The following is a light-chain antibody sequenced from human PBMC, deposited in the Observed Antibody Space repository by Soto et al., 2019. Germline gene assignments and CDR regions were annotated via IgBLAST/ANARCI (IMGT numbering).Light chain of an antibody. CDR1: QTISSW. V-gene: IGKV1-5*03. J-gene: IGKJ1*01. CDR2: KAS. Sequence: DIQMTQSPSTLPGSVSPRVTITCRASQTISSWVAWYQQKPGKAPKLLIYKASTLKSGVPSRFSGSGSGTEFTLTISSLQPEDFATYYCQHYNSYSEAFGQGTKVDIK. CDR3: QHYNSYSEA.